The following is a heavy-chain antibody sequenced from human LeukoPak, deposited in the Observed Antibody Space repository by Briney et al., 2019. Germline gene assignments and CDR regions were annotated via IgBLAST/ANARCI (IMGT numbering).Heavy chain of an antibody. Sequence: GGSLRLSCAASGFTFSSYAMSWVRQAPGKGLEWVSAISGSGRSTYYADSVKGRFTISRDNSKNTLYLQMNSLRAEDTAVYYCARALNYGSGPFDPWGQGTLVTVSS. D-gene: IGHD3-10*01. J-gene: IGHJ5*02. CDR3: ARALNYGSGPFDP. CDR2: ISGSGRST. V-gene: IGHV3-23*01. CDR1: GFTFSSYA.